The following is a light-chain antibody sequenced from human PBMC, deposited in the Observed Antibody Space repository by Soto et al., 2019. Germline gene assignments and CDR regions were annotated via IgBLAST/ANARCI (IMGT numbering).Light chain of an antibody. CDR3: CSYAGTYSYD. J-gene: IGLJ1*01. CDR1: SNDVGGYDY. Sequence: QSVLTQPRSVSGSPGQSVTISCTGTSNDVGGYDYVSWYQQHPGKAPKLIIYDVSKRPSGVPDRFSGSKSGNTASLTISGLQAEDEADYYCCSYAGTYSYDFGTETKVTVL. V-gene: IGLV2-11*01. CDR2: DVS.